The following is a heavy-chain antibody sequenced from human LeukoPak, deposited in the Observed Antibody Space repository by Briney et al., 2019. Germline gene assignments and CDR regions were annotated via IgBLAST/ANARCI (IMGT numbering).Heavy chain of an antibody. CDR1: GFTFDDYA. J-gene: IGHJ3*02. CDR3: AKDMEDSSGYYYREGAFDI. CDR2: ISWNSGSI. Sequence: PGRSLRLSCAASGFTFDDYAMHWVRQAPGKGLEWVSGISWNSGSIGYADSVKGRFTISRDNAKNSLYLQMNSLRAEDMALYYCAKDMEDSSGYYYREGAFDIWGQGTMVTVSS. V-gene: IGHV3-9*03. D-gene: IGHD3-22*01.